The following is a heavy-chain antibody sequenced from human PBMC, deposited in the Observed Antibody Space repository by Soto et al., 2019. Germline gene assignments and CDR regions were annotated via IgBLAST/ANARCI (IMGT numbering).Heavy chain of an antibody. J-gene: IGHJ3*02. Sequence: ELQLVESGGGLVQPGGSLRLSCAASGFTSSTYWMSWVRQAPGQGLEWVANIKQDGSEKYHVDSVKGRFTTSRDNAKNSLYLQMNSLRAQDTAVYYCARGGRGSGSYADAFDIWGQGTMGTVSS. CDR2: IKQDGSEK. D-gene: IGHD1-26*01. V-gene: IGHV3-7*03. CDR1: GFTSSTYW. CDR3: ARGGRGSGSYADAFDI.